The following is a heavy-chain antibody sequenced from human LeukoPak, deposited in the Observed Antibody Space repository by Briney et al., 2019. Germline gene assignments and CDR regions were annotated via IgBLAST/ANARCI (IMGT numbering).Heavy chain of an antibody. CDR3: ARGLIDGHNLLYFDY. V-gene: IGHV3-48*01. D-gene: IGHD5-24*01. J-gene: IGHJ4*02. Sequence: GGSLRLSCAASGFTFSSYSMNWVRQAPGKGLEWVSYISGSGSTIDYADSVKGRFTISRDNSKNTLYLQMNSLRAEDTAVYYCARGLIDGHNLLYFDYWGQGTLVTVSS. CDR1: GFTFSSYS. CDR2: ISGSGSTI.